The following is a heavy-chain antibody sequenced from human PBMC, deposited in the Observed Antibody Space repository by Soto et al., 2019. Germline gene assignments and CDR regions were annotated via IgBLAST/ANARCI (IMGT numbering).Heavy chain of an antibody. CDR1: GFTFSSYA. CDR3: AKDEVGADYYSCDGMDV. CDR2: ISGSGGST. V-gene: IGHV3-23*01. D-gene: IGHD1-26*01. J-gene: IGHJ6*02. Sequence: EVQLLESGGGLVQPGGSLRLSCAASGFTFSSYAMSWVRQAPGKGLECVSAISGSGGSTYYAHSVKGRFTISRDNSKNTLYLQMNSLRADDTAVYYCAKDEVGADYYSCDGMDVWGQGTTVTVSS.